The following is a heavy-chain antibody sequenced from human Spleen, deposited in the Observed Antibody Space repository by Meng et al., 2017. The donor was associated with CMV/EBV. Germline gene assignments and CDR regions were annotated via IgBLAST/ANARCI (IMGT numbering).Heavy chain of an antibody. V-gene: IGHV4-59*01. CDR3: AGRNLYFYGMDV. Sequence: SETLSLTCTVSGASISSSYWSWIRQPPGEGLEWIVHIYYTGSTSYNPSLKGRVTISLDTSKSQFSLRLTSVTAADTAVYYCAGRNLYFYGMDVWGQGTTVTVSS. D-gene: IGHD1-14*01. J-gene: IGHJ6*02. CDR1: GASISSSY. CDR2: IYYTGST.